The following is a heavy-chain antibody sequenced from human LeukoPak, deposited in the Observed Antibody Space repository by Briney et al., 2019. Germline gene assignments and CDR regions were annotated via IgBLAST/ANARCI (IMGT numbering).Heavy chain of an antibody. CDR3: QKDAQRGFDYSNSLEH. Sequence: GGSLRLSCEASGFTFSHFAMRWVRQAPGKGLEWVAVIWSDATNQYYADSVKGRFTISRDDFRKTVSLQMDGLRVEDTAVYYCQKDAQRGFDYSNSLEHWGQGSLVTVSS. J-gene: IGHJ5*02. V-gene: IGHV3-33*06. D-gene: IGHD4-11*01. CDR1: GFTFSHFA. CDR2: IWSDATNQ.